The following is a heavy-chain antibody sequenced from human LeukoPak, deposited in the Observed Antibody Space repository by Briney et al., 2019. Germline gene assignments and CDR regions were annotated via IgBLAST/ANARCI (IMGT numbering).Heavy chain of an antibody. D-gene: IGHD6-19*01. Sequence: PGGSLRLSCAASGFTFSSYSMNWVRQAPGKGLEWVSSISSSSSYIYYADSVKGRFTISRDNAKNSLYLQMNSQRAEDTAVYYCARDLRSSGWYYFDYWGQGTLVTVSS. J-gene: IGHJ4*02. CDR2: ISSSSSYI. V-gene: IGHV3-21*01. CDR1: GFTFSSYS. CDR3: ARDLRSSGWYYFDY.